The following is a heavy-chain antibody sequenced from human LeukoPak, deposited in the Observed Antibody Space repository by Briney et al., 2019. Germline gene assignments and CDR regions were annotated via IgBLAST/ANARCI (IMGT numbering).Heavy chain of an antibody. J-gene: IGHJ6*04. D-gene: IGHD4-11*01. V-gene: IGHV3-53*01. CDR3: ARDDSYSNPPSD. CDR1: GFTVSSNY. Sequence: GGSLRLSCAASGFTVSSNYMSWVRQAPGKGLEWVSVIYSGGSTYYADSVKGRFTISRDNSKNTLYLQMNSLRAEDTAVYYCARDDSYSNPPSDWGKGTTVTVSS. CDR2: IYSGGST.